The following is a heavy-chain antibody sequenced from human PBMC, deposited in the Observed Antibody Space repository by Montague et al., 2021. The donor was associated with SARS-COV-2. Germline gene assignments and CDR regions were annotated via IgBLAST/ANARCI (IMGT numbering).Heavy chain of an antibody. D-gene: IGHD3-9*01. CDR1: GFSLSTSGTR. CDR3: ARSYYDILTAYYTPFDY. CDR2: IDWXDDK. J-gene: IGHJ4*02. Sequence: PALVKTTQTLTLTCTFSGFSLSTSGTRASWIRQPPGKALEWLARIDWXDDKFYSTSLKTRLTISKDTSKNQVVLTMTNMDPVDTATYYCARSYYDILTAYYTPFDYWGQGTLVTVSS. V-gene: IGHV2-70*04.